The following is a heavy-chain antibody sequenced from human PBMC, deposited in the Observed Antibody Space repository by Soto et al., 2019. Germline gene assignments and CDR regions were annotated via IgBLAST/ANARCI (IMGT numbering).Heavy chain of an antibody. V-gene: IGHV4-31*03. CDR1: GGSISSGGYY. CDR3: ARGYCSSTSRPKGPGYGRDV. CDR2: IYYSGIT. D-gene: IGHD2-2*01. Sequence: TLSLSCTVSGGSISSGGYYWSWIRQHPGKVLEWIVYIYYSGITYYNPSLKSRVTISVDTSKNQFSLKLSSVTAADTAVYYCARGYCSSTSRPKGPGYGRDVWGQGTTGTVSS. J-gene: IGHJ6*02.